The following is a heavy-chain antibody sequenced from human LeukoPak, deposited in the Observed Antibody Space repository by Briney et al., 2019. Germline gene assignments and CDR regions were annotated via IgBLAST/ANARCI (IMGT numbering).Heavy chain of an antibody. CDR2: IYYSGST. J-gene: IGHJ4*02. CDR1: GGSISSYY. V-gene: IGHV4-59*01. D-gene: IGHD1-26*01. CDR3: ARHGGSYSFDY. Sequence: PSETLSLTCTVSGGSISSYYWSWIRQPPGKGLEWIGYIYYSGSTNYNPSLKSRVTISVDTSKNQFSLKLSSVTAADTAVYYCARHGGSYSFDYWXQGTLVTVSS.